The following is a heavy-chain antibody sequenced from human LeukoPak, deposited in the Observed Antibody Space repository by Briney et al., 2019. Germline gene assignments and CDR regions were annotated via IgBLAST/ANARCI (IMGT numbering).Heavy chain of an antibody. D-gene: IGHD3-16*02. CDR3: AKDLRLGELSFQFDY. V-gene: IGHV3-48*01. CDR1: GFTFSSYS. J-gene: IGHJ4*02. Sequence: GSLRLSCAASGFTFSSYSMNWVRQAPGKGLEWVSYITSSSSTIYYADSVKGRFTISRDNSKNTLYLQMNSLRVEDTAVYYCAKDLRLGELSFQFDYWGQGTLVTVSS. CDR2: ITSSSSTI.